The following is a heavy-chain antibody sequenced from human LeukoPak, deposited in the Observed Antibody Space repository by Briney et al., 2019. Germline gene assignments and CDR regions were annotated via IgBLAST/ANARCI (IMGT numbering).Heavy chain of an antibody. D-gene: IGHD6-13*01. CDR2: ISGSGGST. CDR1: GFTFSSYA. Sequence: PGGSLRLSCAASGFTFSSYAMSWVRQAPGKGLEWVSAISGSGGSTYYADSVKGRFTISRDNSKNTLYLQMNSLRAEDTAVYYCAKDTARPVAAWDWFDRWGQGTLVTVSS. CDR3: AKDTARPVAAWDWFDR. V-gene: IGHV3-23*01. J-gene: IGHJ5*02.